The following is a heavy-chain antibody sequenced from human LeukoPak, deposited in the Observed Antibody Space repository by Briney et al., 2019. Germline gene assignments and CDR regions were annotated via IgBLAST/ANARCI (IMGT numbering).Heavy chain of an antibody. Sequence: PGGSLRLSCAASGFTFSSYGMHWVRQAPGKGLEWVAFIRYDGSNKYYADSVKGRFTISRDNSKNTLYLQMNSLRAEDTAVYYCAAMFGLYYGSGSYYPRLDYWGQGTLVTVSS. D-gene: IGHD3-10*01. J-gene: IGHJ4*02. CDR1: GFTFSSYG. CDR2: IRYDGSNK. CDR3: AAMFGLYYGSGSYYPRLDY. V-gene: IGHV3-30*02.